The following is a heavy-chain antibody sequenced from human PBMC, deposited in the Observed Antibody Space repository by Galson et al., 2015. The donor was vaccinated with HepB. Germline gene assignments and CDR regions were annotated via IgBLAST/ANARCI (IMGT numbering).Heavy chain of an antibody. V-gene: IGHV1-18*01. CDR3: ARRDLHEGAYDC. Sequence: SVKVSCKASSYTFSSHVLDWLRQVPGQGPEWVGKINTYNGQTEFAQKFQGRVTLATETSTSTAYMDLRSLRSDDPACYYCARRDLHEGAYDCWGQGTRVTVSS. D-gene: IGHD2-21*01. CDR2: INTYNGQT. J-gene: IGHJ4*02. CDR1: SYTFSSHV.